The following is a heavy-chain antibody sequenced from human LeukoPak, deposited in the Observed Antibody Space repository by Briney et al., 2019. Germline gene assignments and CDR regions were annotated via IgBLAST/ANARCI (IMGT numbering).Heavy chain of an antibody. CDR2: IYYSGST. J-gene: IGHJ5*02. CDR1: GGSISNNNYY. Sequence: SETLSLTCIVSGGSISNNNYYWGWIRQPPGKGLEWIGYIYYSGSTNYNPSLKSRVTISVDTSKNQFSLKLSSVTAADTAVYYCASTPYDFWSGYRHNWFDPWGQGTLVTVSS. D-gene: IGHD3-3*01. CDR3: ASTPYDFWSGYRHNWFDP. V-gene: IGHV4-61*05.